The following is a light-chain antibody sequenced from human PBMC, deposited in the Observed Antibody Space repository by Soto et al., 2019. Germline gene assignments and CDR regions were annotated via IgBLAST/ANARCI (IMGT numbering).Light chain of an antibody. CDR1: RSVSNNY. V-gene: IGKV3-20*01. CDR3: QQYGSSRALT. Sequence: EIVLTQSPGTLSLSPGERATLSCRASRSVSNNYFAWFQQKPGQAPRLLIYGASSRASGTPDRFSGSGSGKDFTLTIRRLEPEDFAVYYCQQYGSSRALTFGGGTKVDIK. CDR2: GAS. J-gene: IGKJ4*01.